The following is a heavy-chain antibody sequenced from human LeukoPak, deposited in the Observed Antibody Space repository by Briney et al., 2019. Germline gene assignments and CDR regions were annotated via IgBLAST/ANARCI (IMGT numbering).Heavy chain of an antibody. CDR3: AKDYSSSWSLAYYFDY. J-gene: IGHJ4*02. V-gene: IGHV3-23*01. CDR2: ISGGGGST. D-gene: IGHD6-13*01. Sequence: GGSLRLSCAASGFTFSSYAMSWVCQAPGKGLEWVSAISGGGGSTYYADSVKGRFTISRDNSKNTLYLQMNSLRAEDTAVYYCAKDYSSSWSLAYYFDYWGQGTLVTVSS. CDR1: GFTFSSYA.